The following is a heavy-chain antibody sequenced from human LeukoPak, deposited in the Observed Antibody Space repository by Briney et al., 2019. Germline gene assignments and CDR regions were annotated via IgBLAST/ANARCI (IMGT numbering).Heavy chain of an antibody. CDR2: VSHDGSNK. CDR3: AKDGGERAYSYGGLDY. V-gene: IGHV3-30*09. J-gene: IGHJ4*02. D-gene: IGHD5-18*01. Sequence: GGSLRLSCAASGFTFSSYAMHWLRQAPGKGLEWVAVVSHDGSNKNYADSVKGRFAISRDNSKNTLYLQMNSLRAEDTGVYYCAKDGGERAYSYGGLDYWGQGTLVTVSA. CDR1: GFTFSSYA.